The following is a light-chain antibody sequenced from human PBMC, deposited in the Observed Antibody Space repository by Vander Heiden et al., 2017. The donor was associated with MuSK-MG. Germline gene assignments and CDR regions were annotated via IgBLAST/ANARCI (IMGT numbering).Light chain of an antibody. V-gene: IGLV2-14*03. CDR3: SSYTSSSTLV. J-gene: IGLJ2*01. CDR2: DVS. CDR1: SSDVGGYNY. Sequence: QSALTQPASVSGSPGQSTTISCTGTSSDVGGYNYVSWYQQHPGKAPKLMIYDVSNRPSGVSNRFSGPKSGNTASLTISGLQAEDEADYYCSSYTSSSTLVFGGGTKLTVL.